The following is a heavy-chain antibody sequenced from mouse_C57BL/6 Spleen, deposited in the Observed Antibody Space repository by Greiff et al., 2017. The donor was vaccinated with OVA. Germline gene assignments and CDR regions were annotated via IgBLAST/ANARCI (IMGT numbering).Heavy chain of an antibody. J-gene: IGHJ3*01. CDR1: GYTFTSYW. V-gene: IGHV1-52*01. CDR3: ARGGAYTSWFAY. Sequence: QVQLQQPGAELVRPGSSVKLSCKASGYTFTSYWMHWVKQRPIQGLEWIGNIDPSDSETHYNQKFKDKATLTVDKSSSKAYMQLSSLTSEDSAVYYCARGGAYTSWFAYWGQGTLVTVSA. CDR2: IDPSDSET.